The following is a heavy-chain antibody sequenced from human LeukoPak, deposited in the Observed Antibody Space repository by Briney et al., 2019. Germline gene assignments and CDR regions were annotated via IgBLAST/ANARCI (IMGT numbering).Heavy chain of an antibody. CDR2: IETSGST. CDR1: GGSTRSYF. V-gene: IGHV4-4*07. J-gene: IGHJ4*02. Sequence: PSETLSLTCSVSGGSTRSYFWSWIRQPAGKGLEWMGRIETSGSTNYNPSLKSRVTMSVDRSKNQFSLKLSSVTTADTAVYYCARYTTQYYFDYWGQGTLVTVSS. D-gene: IGHD1-1*01. CDR3: ARYTTQYYFDY.